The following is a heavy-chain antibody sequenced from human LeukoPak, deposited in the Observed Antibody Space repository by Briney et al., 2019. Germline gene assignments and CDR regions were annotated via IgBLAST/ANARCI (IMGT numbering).Heavy chain of an antibody. Sequence: GGSLRLSCAASGFTVSSNYMSWVRQAPGKGLEWVSVIYSGGSTYYADSVKGRFTISRDNSKNTLYLQMNSLRAEDTAVYYCARSPCGGDCYSKPQYYFDYWGQGTLVTVSS. D-gene: IGHD2-21*02. CDR2: IYSGGST. V-gene: IGHV3-53*01. CDR1: GFTVSSNY. CDR3: ARSPCGGDCYSKPQYYFDY. J-gene: IGHJ4*02.